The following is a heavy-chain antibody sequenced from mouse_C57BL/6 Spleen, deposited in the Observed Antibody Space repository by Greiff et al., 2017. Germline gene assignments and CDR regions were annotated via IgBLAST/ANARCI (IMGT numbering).Heavy chain of an antibody. J-gene: IGHJ2*01. V-gene: IGHV1-52*01. D-gene: IGHD1-1*01. CDR1: GYTFTSYW. CDR3: AREITTVVAKCFGDY. CDR2: IDPSDSET. Sequence: QVQLQQPGAELVRPGSSVKLSCKASGYTFTSYWMHWVKQRPIQGLEWIGNIDPSDSETHYNQKFKDKATLTVDKSSSTAYMQLSSLTSEDSAVYYCAREITTVVAKCFGDYWGQGTTLTVSS.